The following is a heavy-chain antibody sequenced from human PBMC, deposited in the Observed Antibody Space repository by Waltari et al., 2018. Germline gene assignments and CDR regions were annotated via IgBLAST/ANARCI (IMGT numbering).Heavy chain of an antibody. CDR2: FDPEDGET. CDR3: ATSPIALFGTLY. Sequence: QVQLVQSGAEVKKPGASVKVSCKVSGNTLTELSMHWVRQAPGKGLEWRGGFDPEDGETIYAQRFQGRVTMTEDTSTDTAYMEVSSLRSEDTAVYYCATSPIALFGTLYWGQGTLVTVSS. V-gene: IGHV1-24*01. J-gene: IGHJ4*02. D-gene: IGHD6-13*01. CDR1: GNTLTELS.